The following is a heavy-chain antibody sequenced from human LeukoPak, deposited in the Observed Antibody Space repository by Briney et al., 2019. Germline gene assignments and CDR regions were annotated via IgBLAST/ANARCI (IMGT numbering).Heavy chain of an antibody. CDR2: ISSSSSYI. CDR3: ARNPGRVGATDYWYFDL. J-gene: IGHJ2*01. Sequence: GGSLRLSCAASGFTFSSYSMNWVRQAPGKGLEWVSSISSSSSYIYYADSVKGRFTISRDNAKNSLYLQMNSLRAEDTAVYYCARNPGRVGATDYWYFDLWGRGTLVTVSS. CDR1: GFTFSSYS. D-gene: IGHD1-26*01. V-gene: IGHV3-21*01.